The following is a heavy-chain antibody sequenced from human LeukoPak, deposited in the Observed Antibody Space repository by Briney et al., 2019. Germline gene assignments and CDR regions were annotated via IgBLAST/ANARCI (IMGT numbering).Heavy chain of an antibody. Sequence: EASVKVSCKASGHIFTSYNIHWVRQAPGQGLAWMAVINPDGAGTTYAQKFQGRVTMTRDTSTSTVYMDLSSLRSEDTAVYYCARPLNQWEAFDIWGQGTMVTVSS. J-gene: IGHJ3*02. D-gene: IGHD1-26*01. CDR2: INPDGAGT. CDR1: GHIFTSYN. V-gene: IGHV1-46*01. CDR3: ARPLNQWEAFDI.